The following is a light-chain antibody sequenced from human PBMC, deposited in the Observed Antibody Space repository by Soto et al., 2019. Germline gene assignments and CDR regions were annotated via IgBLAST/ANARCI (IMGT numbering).Light chain of an antibody. Sequence: QSVLTQPPSASGTPGQRVTISCSGSSSNIGSNFVYWYQQLPGTAPKLLIYRNNQRPSGVPDRFSGSQSGTSASLAISGLRSEDEADYYCAAWDDSLSGPVFGGGTQLIVL. CDR1: SSNIGSNF. CDR2: RNN. CDR3: AAWDDSLSGPV. J-gene: IGLJ7*01. V-gene: IGLV1-47*01.